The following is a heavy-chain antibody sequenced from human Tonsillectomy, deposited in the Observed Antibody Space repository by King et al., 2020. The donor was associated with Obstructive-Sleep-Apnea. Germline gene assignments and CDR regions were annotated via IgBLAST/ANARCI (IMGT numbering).Heavy chain of an antibody. Sequence: VQLVESGGGLVQPGGSLRLSCAASGFTFSTYSMNWVRQAPGKGLEWVSYISSSSSTISSTDSVKGRFTISRANAKNSLYLQMNDLRAEDTAVYYCASGAPRRGGYWGQGTLVTVSS. J-gene: IGHJ4*02. V-gene: IGHV3-48*04. CDR2: ISSSSSTI. CDR3: ASGAPRRGGY. D-gene: IGHD1-26*01. CDR1: GFTFSTYS.